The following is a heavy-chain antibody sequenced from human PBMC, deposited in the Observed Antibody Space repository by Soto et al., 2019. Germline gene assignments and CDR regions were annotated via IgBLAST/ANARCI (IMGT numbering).Heavy chain of an antibody. CDR1: GFTFSSYA. J-gene: IGHJ6*02. D-gene: IGHD3-3*01. CDR2: ISYDGSNK. V-gene: IGHV3-30-3*01. Sequence: QVQLVESGGGVVQPGRSLRLSCAASGFTFSSYAMHWVRQAPGKGLEWVAVISYDGSNKYYADTVKGRFTISRDKSKNTLYLQMNSMRAEDTAVYYCARDQGDDCWSGPHGYYYYGMDVWGQGTTVTVSS. CDR3: ARDQGDDCWSGPHGYYYYGMDV.